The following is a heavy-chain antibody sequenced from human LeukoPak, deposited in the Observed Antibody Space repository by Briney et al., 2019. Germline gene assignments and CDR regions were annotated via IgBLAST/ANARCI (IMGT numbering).Heavy chain of an antibody. CDR3: ARLRGYCSSNSCYPLGY. CDR2: IYSGSTT. Sequence: PGGSLRLSCAASGFTVSSKYMSWVRQAPGKGLEWVSVIYSGSTTFYADSVKGRFSISRDTSKNTLYLQMNSLRAEDTAVYYCARLRGYCSSNSCYPLGYWGQGTLVTVSS. D-gene: IGHD2-2*01. CDR1: GFTVSSKY. V-gene: IGHV3-53*01. J-gene: IGHJ4*02.